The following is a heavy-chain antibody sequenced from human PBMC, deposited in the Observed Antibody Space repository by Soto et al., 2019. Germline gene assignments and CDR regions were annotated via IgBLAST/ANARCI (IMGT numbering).Heavy chain of an antibody. D-gene: IGHD1-26*01. Sequence: QVQVVESGGGLVQPGRSLRLSCGASGFNFSTYGMHWVRQVPGKGLEWVAVISYDGVNKYSGSSVRGRFTISRDNSKNTLYLQMNSLRAEDTAVYYCAKCLVGYVFGVQDYFFGMDVWGQGTTVTVAS. CDR2: ISYDGVNK. CDR3: AKCLVGYVFGVQDYFFGMDV. V-gene: IGHV3-30*18. CDR1: GFNFSTYG. J-gene: IGHJ6*02.